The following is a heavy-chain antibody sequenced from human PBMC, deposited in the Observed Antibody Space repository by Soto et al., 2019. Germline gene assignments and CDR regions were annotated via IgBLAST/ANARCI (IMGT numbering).Heavy chain of an antibody. J-gene: IGHJ4*02. CDR1: SGSISSSNW. CDR2: IYHSGST. D-gene: IGHD3-10*01. V-gene: IGHV4-4*02. Sequence: SETLSLTCAVSSGSISSSNWWSWVRQPPGKGLEWIGEIYHSGSTNYNPSLKSRVTISVDKSKNQFSLKLSSVTAADTAVYYCARVRFGELFNVHFDYWGQGTLVTVSS. CDR3: ARVRFGELFNVHFDY.